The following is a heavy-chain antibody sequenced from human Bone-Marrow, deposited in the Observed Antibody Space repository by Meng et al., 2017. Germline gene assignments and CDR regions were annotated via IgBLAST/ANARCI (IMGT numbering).Heavy chain of an antibody. V-gene: IGHV3-33*01. J-gene: IGHJ4*02. D-gene: IGHD3-22*01. CDR1: GFTFSSYG. CDR3: ARGVGSSYYYDSIGPTDY. Sequence: GGSLRLSYAASGFTFSSYGMHWVRQAPGKGLEWVAVIWYDGSNKYYADSVKGRFTISRDNSKNTLYLQMNSLRAEDTAVYYCARGVGSSYYYDSIGPTDYWGQGTLVTVSS. CDR2: IWYDGSNK.